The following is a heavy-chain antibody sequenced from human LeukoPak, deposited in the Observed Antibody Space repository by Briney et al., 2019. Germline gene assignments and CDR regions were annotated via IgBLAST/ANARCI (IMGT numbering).Heavy chain of an antibody. CDR2: IGSSGSST. D-gene: IGHD3-10*01. CDR1: GFTFRTYA. Sequence: SGGSLRLSCAASGFTFRTYAMAWVRQAPGKGLEWVSAIGSSGSSTYYADSVKGRFIISRDNSKNTLYQQMNSLRAEDTAVYYCARNFGEPPPYYYYMDVWGKGTTVTVSS. CDR3: ARNFGEPPPYYYYMDV. J-gene: IGHJ6*03. V-gene: IGHV3-23*01.